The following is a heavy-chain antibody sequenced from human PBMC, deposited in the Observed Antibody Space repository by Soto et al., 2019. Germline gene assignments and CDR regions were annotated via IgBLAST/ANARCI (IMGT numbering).Heavy chain of an antibody. Sequence: QLQLQESGPGLVKPSETLSLTCTVSGGSISGSSYYWGWIRQPPGKGLEWIGSIYYSGSTYYNPSLKSRVTISVDTSKNQFSLKLSSVTAADTAVYYCARHGLEGTVVRGVMGYWGQGTLVTVSS. CDR3: ARHGLEGTVVRGVMGY. CDR2: IYYSGST. CDR1: GGSISGSSYY. V-gene: IGHV4-39*01. J-gene: IGHJ4*02. D-gene: IGHD3-10*01.